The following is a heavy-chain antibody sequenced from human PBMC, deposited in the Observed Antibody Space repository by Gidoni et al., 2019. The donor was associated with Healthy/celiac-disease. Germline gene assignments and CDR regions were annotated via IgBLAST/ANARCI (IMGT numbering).Heavy chain of an antibody. V-gene: IGHV3-30*18. CDR2: ISYDGNNK. CDR3: AKGVDYGDLLFDY. Sequence: VRRVESGGGVVRLGGSLRPSCAAAGIHFSSYGMNWVRQAPGKGLEWVAVISYDGNNKYYADAVKGRFTISRDNSKNTLYLLMNSLRAEDTAVYYCAKGVDYGDLLFDYWGQGTLVTVSS. CDR1: GIHFSSYG. J-gene: IGHJ4*02. D-gene: IGHD4-17*01.